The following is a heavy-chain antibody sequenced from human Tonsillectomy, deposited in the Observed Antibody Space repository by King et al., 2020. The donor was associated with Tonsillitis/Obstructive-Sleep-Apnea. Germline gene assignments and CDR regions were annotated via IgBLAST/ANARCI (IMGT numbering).Heavy chain of an antibody. CDR2: ISAYNGNT. V-gene: IGHV1-18*01. Sequence: VQLVESGAEVKKPGTSVKVSCTASGYTFTSYDFSWVRQAPGQGLEWMGWISAYNGNTNYAQKLQGRVTMTTDTSTSTVYMELRSLRSDDTAVYYCARETPEGAARQGFYYYGMDVWGQGTTVTVSS. D-gene: IGHD2-15*01. J-gene: IGHJ6*02. CDR1: GYTFTSYD. CDR3: ARETPEGAARQGFYYYGMDV.